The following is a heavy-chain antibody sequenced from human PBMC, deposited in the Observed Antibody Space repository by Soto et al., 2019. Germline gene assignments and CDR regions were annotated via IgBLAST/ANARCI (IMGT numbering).Heavy chain of an antibody. D-gene: IGHD6-19*01. CDR1: GYTFTDYY. CDR3: ARGALTVANWFDP. J-gene: IGHJ5*02. CDR2: INPNNGVT. Sequence: QVQLVQSGAEVKKPGASVKVSCKASGYTFTDYYMNWVRQAPGQGLEWMGWINPNNGVTNYAQKSQGRVTMTRDKSISTAYMDLSRLRSDDTALYYCARGALTVANWFDPWGKGTQVTVSS. V-gene: IGHV1-2*02.